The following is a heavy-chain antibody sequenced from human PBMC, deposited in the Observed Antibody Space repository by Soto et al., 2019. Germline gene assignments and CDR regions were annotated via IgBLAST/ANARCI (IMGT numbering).Heavy chain of an antibody. V-gene: IGHV4-39*01. CDR3: SRQGNFDWLSHFDY. CDR2: IYYSGST. Sequence: PSETLSLTCTVSGGSISSSSYYWGWIRQPPGRGLEWIGSIYYSGSTDYNPSLKSRVTISVDTSKNQFSLKLSSVTAADTAVYYCSRQGNFDWLSHFDYWGQGTLVTVSS. J-gene: IGHJ4*02. D-gene: IGHD3-9*01. CDR1: GGSISSSSYY.